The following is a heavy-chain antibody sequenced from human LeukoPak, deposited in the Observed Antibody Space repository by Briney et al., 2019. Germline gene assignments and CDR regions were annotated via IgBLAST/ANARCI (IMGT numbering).Heavy chain of an antibody. V-gene: IGHV1-2*02. CDR3: AVWNGYVDFWSGPFDF. CDR1: GYTFTAHY. J-gene: IGHJ4*02. CDR2: INPKSGGT. D-gene: IGHD3-3*01. Sequence: GASVKVSCMASGYTFTAHYMQWVRQAPGQGPEWLGWINPKSGGTMYAQKFQGRVSMTRDTSISTAYMELTSLRSDDTAVYYCAVWNGYVDFWSGPFDFWGQGTVVTVSS.